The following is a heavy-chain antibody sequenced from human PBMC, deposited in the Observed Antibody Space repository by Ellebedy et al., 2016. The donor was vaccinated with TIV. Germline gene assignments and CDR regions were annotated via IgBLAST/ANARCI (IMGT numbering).Heavy chain of an antibody. J-gene: IGHJ6*02. CDR3: TRDVEWLLAYYYGMDV. CDR2: IRNKAYGGTA. D-gene: IGHD3-3*01. CDR1: GFTFGDYA. V-gene: IGHV3-49*03. Sequence: SLKISCAASGFTFGDYAMSWFRQAPGKGLEWVGFIRNKAYGGTADYAAFVKGRFTISRDDSKSIADLQMNSLKTEDTAVYYCTRDVEWLLAYYYGMDVWGQGTTVTVSS.